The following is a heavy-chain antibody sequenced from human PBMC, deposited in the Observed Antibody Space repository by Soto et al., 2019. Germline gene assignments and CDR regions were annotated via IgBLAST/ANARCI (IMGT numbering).Heavy chain of an antibody. V-gene: IGHV4-61*01. CDR1: GGSVSSGSYC. CDR2: IYYSGST. J-gene: IGHJ4*02. D-gene: IGHD6-19*01. CDR3: ARDRVAGPSGFDY. Sequence: SETLSLTCTVSGGSVSSGSYCWSWIRQPPGKGLEWIGYIYYSGSTNYNPSLKSRVTISVDTSKNQFSLKLSSVTAADTAVYYYARDRVAGPSGFDYWGQGILVT.